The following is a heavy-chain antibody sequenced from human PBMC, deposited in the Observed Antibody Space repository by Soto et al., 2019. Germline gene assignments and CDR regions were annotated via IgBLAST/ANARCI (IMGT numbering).Heavy chain of an antibody. Sequence: PSETLSLTCTVSGGSISSYYWSWIRQPPGKGLEWIGYIYYSGSTSYNPSLESRVTVSVDTAKNEFSLKLNSVTAADTATYYCARILRDSQGWYHHDFWGQGTLVTVSS. CDR1: GGSISSYY. CDR3: ARILRDSQGWYHHDF. CDR2: IYYSGST. D-gene: IGHD6-19*01. J-gene: IGHJ4*02. V-gene: IGHV4-59*01.